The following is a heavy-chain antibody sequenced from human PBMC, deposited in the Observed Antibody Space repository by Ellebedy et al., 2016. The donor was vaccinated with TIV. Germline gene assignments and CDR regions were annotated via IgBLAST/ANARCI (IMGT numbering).Heavy chain of an antibody. CDR1: GGTFSRHV. CDR3: ASDPEYSNSSWFDY. CDR2: IIPILGIA. Sequence: AASVKVSCKASGGTFSRHVISWVRQAPGQGLDWMGRIIPILGIANYAQKFQGRVTINADKSTSTAYMELSSLRSEDTAVYYCASDPEYSNSSWFDYWGQGTLVTVSS. V-gene: IGHV1-69*04. D-gene: IGHD6-6*01. J-gene: IGHJ4*02.